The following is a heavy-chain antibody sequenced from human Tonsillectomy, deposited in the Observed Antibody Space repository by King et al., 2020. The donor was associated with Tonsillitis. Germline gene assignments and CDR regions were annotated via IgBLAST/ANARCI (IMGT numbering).Heavy chain of an antibody. V-gene: IGHV3-30*18. CDR3: AKDRLDLHYFDY. D-gene: IGHD4-11*01. Sequence: HVQLVQSGGGVVQPGRPLRLSCAASGFTFSSYGMHWVRQAPGKGLEWVAVISYHGSNKYYADSVKGRFTISRDNSKNTLYLQMNSLRAEDTAMYYCAKDRLDLHYFDYWGQGTLVTVSS. CDR1: GFTFSSYG. CDR2: ISYHGSNK. J-gene: IGHJ4*02.